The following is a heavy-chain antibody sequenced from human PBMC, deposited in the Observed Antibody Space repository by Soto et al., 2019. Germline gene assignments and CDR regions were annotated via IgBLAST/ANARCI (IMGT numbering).Heavy chain of an antibody. J-gene: IGHJ6*02. D-gene: IGHD1-26*01. Sequence: QVQLVQSGAEVKKPGSSVKVSCKASGGTFSSYAISWVRQAPGQGLEWMGGIIPIFGTANYAQKFQGRVTITADKSTSTAYMELSSLRSEDTAVYYCARFLQWEGSDYYYGMDVWGQGTTATVSS. CDR3: ARFLQWEGSDYYYGMDV. CDR2: IIPIFGTA. V-gene: IGHV1-69*06. CDR1: GGTFSSYA.